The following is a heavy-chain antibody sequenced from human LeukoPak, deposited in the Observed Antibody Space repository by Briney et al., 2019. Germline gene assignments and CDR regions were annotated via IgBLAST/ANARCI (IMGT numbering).Heavy chain of an antibody. V-gene: IGHV4-38-2*01. D-gene: IGHD6-19*01. CDR3: TRVYSSGWPFDY. CDR2: MYHGGDT. J-gene: IGHJ4*02. CDR1: GHSITSGYH. Sequence: SETLSLTCAVSGHSITSGYHWGWIRQAPGKGLEWIGSMYHGGDTYDNPSLKSRVTLSVDTSKNQFSLNLRSVTAADTAVYYCTRVYSSGWPFDYWGQGTLVTVAS.